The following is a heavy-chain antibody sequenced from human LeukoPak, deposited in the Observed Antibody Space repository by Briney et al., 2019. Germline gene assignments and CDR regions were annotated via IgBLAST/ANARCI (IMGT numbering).Heavy chain of an antibody. CDR2: MNQDGSEK. D-gene: IGHD1-26*01. CDR3: ARGGELLRPADY. J-gene: IGHJ4*02. Sequence: GGSLRLSCAASGFTFSSYWMSWVRQAPGKGLEWVANMNQDGSEKYYVDSVKGRFTISRDNAKNSLYLKMNNLRAEDTAVYYCARGGELLRPADYWGQGTLVTVSS. V-gene: IGHV3-7*01. CDR1: GFTFSSYW.